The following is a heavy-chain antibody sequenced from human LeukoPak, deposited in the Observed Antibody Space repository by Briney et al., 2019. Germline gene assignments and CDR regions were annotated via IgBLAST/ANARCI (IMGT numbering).Heavy chain of an antibody. CDR1: GGSISSYY. J-gene: IGHJ3*02. Sequence: SETLSLTCTVSGGSISSYYWSWIRQPPGKGLEWIGYIYYSGSTNYNPSLKSRVTISVDTSKNQCSLKLSSVTAADTAVYYCARERALYGGNPNDAFDIWGQGTMVTVSS. CDR3: ARERALYGGNPNDAFDI. CDR2: IYYSGST. V-gene: IGHV4-59*01. D-gene: IGHD4-23*01.